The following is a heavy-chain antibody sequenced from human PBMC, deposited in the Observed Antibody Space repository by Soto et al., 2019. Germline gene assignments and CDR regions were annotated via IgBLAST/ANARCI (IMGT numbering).Heavy chain of an antibody. CDR2: VNHYGASS. V-gene: IGHV1-46*01. CDR1: GYSSSNYY. D-gene: IGHD2-21*02. J-gene: IGHJ4*02. CDR3: ASVTTIWSN. Sequence: QVQVVQSGAEVTEPGASVKVSCKASGYSSSNYYTHWVRQAPGQGLEWMGIVNHYGASSNYAQSFQGGVTLTRVTSTNTDYMDLSRLTSDDTAVYYCASVTTIWSNWGQGTLVTVSS.